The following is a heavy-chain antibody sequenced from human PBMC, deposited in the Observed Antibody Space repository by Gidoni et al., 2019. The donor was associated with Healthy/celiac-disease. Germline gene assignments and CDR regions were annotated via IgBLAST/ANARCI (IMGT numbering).Heavy chain of an antibody. D-gene: IGHD3-22*01. CDR3: ARAIDYYDSSGSPFDY. CDR2: IIPILGIA. CDR1: AGTFSSYT. V-gene: IGHV1-69*02. Sequence: QVQLVPSGAEVKKPGSSVKVSCKASAGTFSSYTISWVRQARGQGLWWMGRIIPILGIANYAQKFQGRVTITADKSTSTAYMELSSLRSEDTAVYYCARAIDYYDSSGSPFDYWGQGPLVTVSS. J-gene: IGHJ4*02.